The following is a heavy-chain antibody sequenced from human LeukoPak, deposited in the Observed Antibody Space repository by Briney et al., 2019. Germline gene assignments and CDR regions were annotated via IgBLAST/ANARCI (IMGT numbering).Heavy chain of an antibody. Sequence: ASVKVSCKASGYIFTNYDINWVRQAIGQGLEWMGWMNPNSGNTGYAQKFQGRVTMTRNTSISTAYMELSSLRSEDAAVYYCARGAVDVSCSGGSCYHLDYWGQGTLVTASS. J-gene: IGHJ4*02. CDR1: GYIFTNYD. CDR2: MNPNSGNT. D-gene: IGHD2-15*01. V-gene: IGHV1-8*01. CDR3: ARGAVDVSCSGGSCYHLDY.